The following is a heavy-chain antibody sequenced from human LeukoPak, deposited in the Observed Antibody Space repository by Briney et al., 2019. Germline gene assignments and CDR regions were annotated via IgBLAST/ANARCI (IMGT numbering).Heavy chain of an antibody. J-gene: IGHJ4*02. V-gene: IGHV3-23*01. CDR2: ISGSGGST. CDR3: ANHLWGLYDSSGSFDY. CDR1: GFTFSSYA. D-gene: IGHD3-22*01. Sequence: PGGSLRLSYAASGFTFSSYAMSWVRQAPGKGLEWVSAISGSGGSTYYADSVKGRFTISRDNSKNTLYLQMNSLSAEDTAVYYCANHLWGLYDSSGSFDYWGQGTLVTVSS.